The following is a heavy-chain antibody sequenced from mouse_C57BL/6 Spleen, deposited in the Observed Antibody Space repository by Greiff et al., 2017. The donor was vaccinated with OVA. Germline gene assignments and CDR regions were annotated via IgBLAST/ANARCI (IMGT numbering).Heavy chain of an antibody. CDR1: GYTFTDYN. V-gene: IGHV1-22*01. CDR2: INPNNGGT. Sequence: VQLKESGPELVKPGASVKMSCKASGYTFTDYNMHWVKQSHGKSLEWIGYINPNNGGTSYNQKFKGKATLTVNKSSSTAYMELRSLTSEDSAVYYCAREDTGPFDYWGQGTTLTVSS. J-gene: IGHJ2*01. CDR3: AREDTGPFDY. D-gene: IGHD3-3*01.